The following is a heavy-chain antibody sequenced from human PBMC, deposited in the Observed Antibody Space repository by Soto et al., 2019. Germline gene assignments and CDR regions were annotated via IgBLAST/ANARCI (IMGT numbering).Heavy chain of an antibody. V-gene: IGHV3-48*03. J-gene: IGHJ3*02. CDR2: ISNSGGDTI. CDR3: ARATSGDYAGAFDI. CDR1: VFTFIPYD. Sequence: GWSLGLSCASSVFTFIPYDMKWVRQAPGKGLEWVSYISNSGGDTIYYADSVQGRFTISRDNAKNSPYLQVNSLSAEDTAVSYCARATSGDYAGAFDIWGQGTMVTVSS. D-gene: IGHD4-17*01.